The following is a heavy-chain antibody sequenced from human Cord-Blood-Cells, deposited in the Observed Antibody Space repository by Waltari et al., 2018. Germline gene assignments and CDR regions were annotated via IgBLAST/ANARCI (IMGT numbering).Heavy chain of an antibody. CDR3: ARDIVVVPAAPGDAFDI. CDR1: GGSFSGYY. J-gene: IGHJ3*02. V-gene: IGHV4-34*01. CDR2: INHSGST. D-gene: IGHD2-2*01. Sequence: QVQLQQWGAGLLKPSETLSLTCAVYGGSFSGYYWSWIRQPPGKGLEWIGEINHSGSTNYNPSLKSRVTISVDTSKNQVSLKLSSVTAADTAVYYCARDIVVVPAAPGDAFDIWGQGTMVTVSS.